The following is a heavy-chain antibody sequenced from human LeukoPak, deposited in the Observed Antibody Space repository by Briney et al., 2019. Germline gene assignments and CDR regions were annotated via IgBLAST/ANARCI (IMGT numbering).Heavy chain of an antibody. V-gene: IGHV4-38-2*02. D-gene: IGHD6-6*01. Sequence: SSETLSLTCTVSGYSISSGYYGGWIRQPPGKGREWIGSIYHSGSTYYNPSLKSRVTISVDTSKNQFSLKLSSVTAADTAVYYCAIGSIAAPLPLDYWGQGTLVTVSS. J-gene: IGHJ4*02. CDR1: GYSISSGYY. CDR2: IYHSGST. CDR3: AIGSIAAPLPLDY.